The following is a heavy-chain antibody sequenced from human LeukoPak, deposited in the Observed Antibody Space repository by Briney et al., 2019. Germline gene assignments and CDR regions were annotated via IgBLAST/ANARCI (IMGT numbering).Heavy chain of an antibody. Sequence: PSETLSLTCAVYGGSFSGYYWSWIRQPPGKGLEWIGEINHSGSTNYNPSLKSRVTISVDTSKNQFSLKLSSVTAADTAVYYCARGNDYGDPLPRYMDVWGKGTTVTVSS. CDR2: INHSGST. V-gene: IGHV4-34*01. CDR1: GGSFSGYY. J-gene: IGHJ6*03. CDR3: ARGNDYGDPLPRYMDV. D-gene: IGHD4-17*01.